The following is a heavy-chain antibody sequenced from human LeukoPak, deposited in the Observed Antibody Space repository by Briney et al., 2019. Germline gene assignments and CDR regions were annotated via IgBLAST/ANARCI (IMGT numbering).Heavy chain of an antibody. CDR2: IHNSRGT. J-gene: IGHJ4*02. CDR3: GKVGGNSNS. CDR1: GGSITSDILY. V-gene: IGHV4-31*03. D-gene: IGHD4-23*01. Sequence: SETLSLTCTVSGGSITSDILYWNWIRQHPGKGPEWTGSIHNSRGTSYNPSLESRLTISVDTSENQFFLKMSYVTAADTAMYYCGKVGGNSNSWGQGTLVTVSS.